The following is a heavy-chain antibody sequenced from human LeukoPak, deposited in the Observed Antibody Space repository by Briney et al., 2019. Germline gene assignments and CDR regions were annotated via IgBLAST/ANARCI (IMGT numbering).Heavy chain of an antibody. Sequence: GSLRLSSAASGFTFTSYAMSWVRPAPGKGLEWVSAIISSGGSTFYADSVKGRFTISRDNSKNTLYLQLNSLRAEDTALYYCAKGRGYSGYDFFDYWGQGTLVTVSS. J-gene: IGHJ4*02. V-gene: IGHV3-23*01. D-gene: IGHD5-12*01. CDR1: GFTFTSYA. CDR3: AKGRGYSGYDFFDY. CDR2: IISSGGST.